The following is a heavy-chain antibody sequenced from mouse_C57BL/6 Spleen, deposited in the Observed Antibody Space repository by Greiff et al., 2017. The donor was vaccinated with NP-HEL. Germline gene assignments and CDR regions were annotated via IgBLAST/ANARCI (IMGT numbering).Heavy chain of an antibody. V-gene: IGHV5-17*01. Sequence: EVHLVESGGGLVKPGGSLKLSCAASGFTFSDYGMHWVRQAPEKGLEWVAYISSGSSTIYYADTVKGRFTISRDNAKNTLFLQMTSLRSEDTAMYYGARNHGSRGGHFDVWGTGTTVTVSS. CDR2: ISSGSSTI. CDR1: GFTFSDYG. J-gene: IGHJ1*03. D-gene: IGHD1-1*01. CDR3: ARNHGSRGGHFDV.